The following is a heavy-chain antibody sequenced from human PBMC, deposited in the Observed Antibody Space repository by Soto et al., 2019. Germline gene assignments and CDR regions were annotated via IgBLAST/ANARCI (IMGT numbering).Heavy chain of an antibody. CDR2: IYPADSDT. CDR3: ARPSNDYGDYYFDY. V-gene: IGHV5-51*01. CDR1: GYSFTTHW. J-gene: IGHJ4*02. D-gene: IGHD4-17*01. Sequence: GESLKISCKGSGYSFTTHWIGWVRQMPGKGLECMGIIYPADSDTRYGPSFQGQVTISVDKSISTAYLQWSSLKASDTAMYYCARPSNDYGDYYFDYWGQGTLVTVSS.